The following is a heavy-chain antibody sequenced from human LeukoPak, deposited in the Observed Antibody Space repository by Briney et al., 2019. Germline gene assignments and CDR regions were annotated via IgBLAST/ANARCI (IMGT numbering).Heavy chain of an antibody. V-gene: IGHV3-33*01. Sequence: PGGSLRLSCAASGFTFSSYGMHWVRQAPGKGLEWVAVIWYDGSNKYYADSVKGRFTISRDNSKNTLYLQMNSLRAEDTAVYYCARDLYTWNPFDYWGQGTLVTVSS. J-gene: IGHJ4*02. CDR3: ARDLYTWNPFDY. CDR2: IWYDGSNK. CDR1: GFTFSSYG. D-gene: IGHD1-20*01.